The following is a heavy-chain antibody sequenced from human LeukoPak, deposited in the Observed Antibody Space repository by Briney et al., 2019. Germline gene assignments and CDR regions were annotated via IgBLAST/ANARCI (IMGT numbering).Heavy chain of an antibody. CDR1: GGTFSSYA. CDR3: ARSGRIAVAGDLGY. J-gene: IGHJ4*02. Sequence: SVKVSCKASGGTFSSYAISWVRQAPGQGLEWMGGIIPIFGTANYAQKFQGRVTITADKSTSTAYMELSSLRSEDTAVYYCARSGRIAVAGDLGYWGQGTLVTVSS. V-gene: IGHV1-69*06. CDR2: IIPIFGTA. D-gene: IGHD6-19*01.